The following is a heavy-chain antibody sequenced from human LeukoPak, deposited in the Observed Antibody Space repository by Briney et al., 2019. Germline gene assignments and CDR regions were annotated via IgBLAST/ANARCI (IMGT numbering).Heavy chain of an antibody. D-gene: IGHD5-12*01. CDR3: ARDLYSGHEGNAFDI. CDR1: GGTFSSYA. CDR2: IIPILGIA. V-gene: IGHV1-69*04. J-gene: IGHJ3*02. Sequence: EASVKVSCKASGGTFSSYAITWVRQAPGQGLEWMGRIIPILGIANYAQKFQGRVTIIADKSTSTAYMELSSLRSEDTAVYYCARDLYSGHEGNAFDIWGQGTMVTVSS.